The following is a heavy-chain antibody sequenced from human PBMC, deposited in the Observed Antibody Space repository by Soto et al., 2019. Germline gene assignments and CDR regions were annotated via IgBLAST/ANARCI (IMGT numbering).Heavy chain of an antibody. D-gene: IGHD6-19*01. V-gene: IGHV5-10-1*01. CDR3: AMGIAVAGTRLYYYGMDV. J-gene: IGHJ6*02. CDR2: IDPSESRT. Sequence: PGESLKISCKGSGYSFTSYWISWVRQMPGKGLEWMGRIDPSESRTNYSPSFQGHVFISVDKSISTAYLQWSSLKASDTAMYYCAMGIAVAGTRLYYYGMDVWGQGTTVTVSS. CDR1: GYSFTSYW.